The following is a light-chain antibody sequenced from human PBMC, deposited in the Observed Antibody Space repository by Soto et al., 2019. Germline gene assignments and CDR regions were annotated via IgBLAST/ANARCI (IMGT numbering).Light chain of an antibody. Sequence: QSALTQPASVSGSPGQSITISCTGTISDIGGYNFISWYQHHPGKAPKLVIYDVNNRPSGISYRFSGSKSGNTASLTISGLQDEDDADYYCASYTRTTTLVFGGGTKLTVL. CDR1: ISDIGGYNF. J-gene: IGLJ2*01. CDR2: DVN. V-gene: IGLV2-14*01. CDR3: ASYTRTTTLV.